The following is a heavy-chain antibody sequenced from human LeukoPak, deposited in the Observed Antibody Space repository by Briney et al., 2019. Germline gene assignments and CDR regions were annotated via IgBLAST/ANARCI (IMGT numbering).Heavy chain of an antibody. CDR3: ARDRSWGSGSSDAFDI. V-gene: IGHV3-21*01. D-gene: IGHD3-10*01. CDR1: GFTFSSYS. J-gene: IGHJ3*02. CDR2: ISSSSSYI. Sequence: GGSLRLSCAASGFTFSSYSMNWVRQAPGKGLGWASSISSSSSYIYYADSVKGRFTISRDNAKNSLYLQMNSLRAEDTAVYYCARDRSWGSGSSDAFDIWGQGTMVTVSS.